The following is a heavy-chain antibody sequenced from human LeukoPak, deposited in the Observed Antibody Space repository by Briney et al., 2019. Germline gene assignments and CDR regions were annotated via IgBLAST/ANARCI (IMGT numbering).Heavy chain of an antibody. Sequence: GGSLRLSCAASGFTFSSYSMNWVRQAPGKGLEWVSYISSSSSTIYYADSVKGRFTISRDNAKNSLYLQMNSLRAEDTAVYYCARDRIVGATFGYFDLWGRGTLVTVSS. CDR2: ISSSSSTI. D-gene: IGHD1-26*01. CDR3: ARDRIVGATFGYFDL. CDR1: GFTFSSYS. J-gene: IGHJ2*01. V-gene: IGHV3-48*04.